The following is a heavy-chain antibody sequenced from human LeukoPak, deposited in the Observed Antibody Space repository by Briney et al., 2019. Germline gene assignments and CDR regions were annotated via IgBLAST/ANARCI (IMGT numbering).Heavy chain of an antibody. J-gene: IGHJ5*02. V-gene: IGHV3-23*01. CDR3: AKNLDCITWYRFDH. Sequence: GGSLRLSCAASGFTVTNYAMNWVRQAPGKGLEWVSTIRESSGDTYYEDSVKGRFTIYRDISKNTVYPQMNSLRAEDTAVYYCAKNLDCITWYRFDHWGQGTLVTVSS. CDR1: GFTVTNYA. CDR2: IRESSGDT. D-gene: IGHD6-13*01.